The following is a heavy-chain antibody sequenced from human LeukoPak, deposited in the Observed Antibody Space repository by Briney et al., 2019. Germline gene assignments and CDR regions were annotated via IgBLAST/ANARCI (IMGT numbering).Heavy chain of an antibody. D-gene: IGHD3-3*01. V-gene: IGHV4-39*07. CDR3: ARDGDYYDFWSGCGNDYYGMDV. CDR1: GGSISSGGYY. J-gene: IGHJ6*02. CDR2: IYYSGST. Sequence: SETLSLTCTVSGGSISSGGYYWSWIRQPPGKGLEWIGSIYYSGSTYYNPSLKSRVTISVDTSKNQFSLKLSSVTAADTAVYYCARDGDYYDFWSGCGNDYYGMDVWGQGTTVTVSS.